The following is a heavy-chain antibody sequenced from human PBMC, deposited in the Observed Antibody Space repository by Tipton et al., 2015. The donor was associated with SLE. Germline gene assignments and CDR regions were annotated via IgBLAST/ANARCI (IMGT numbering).Heavy chain of an antibody. CDR3: ARDCPAFRDGAPDAFDI. CDR2: IYTSGST. J-gene: IGHJ3*02. CDR1: GGSISSYY. Sequence: TLSLTCTVSGGSISSYYWSWIRQPAGKGLEWIGRIYTSGSTNYNPSLKSRVTMSVDTSKNQFSLKLSSVTAADTAVYYCARDCPAFRDGAPDAFDIWGQGTMVTVSS. D-gene: IGHD5-24*01. V-gene: IGHV4-4*07.